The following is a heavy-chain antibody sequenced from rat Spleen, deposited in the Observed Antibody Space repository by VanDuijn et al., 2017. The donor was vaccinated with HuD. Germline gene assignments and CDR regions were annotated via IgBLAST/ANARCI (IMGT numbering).Heavy chain of an antibody. CDR3: ASLMYTPDYLGVMDV. Sequence: EVQLAESGGGLVQPGRSLKLSCEVSGFTFSDYYMAWVRQAPTKGLEWVARISYDGSSTYYRDSVKGRFTISRDNAKSILYLQMDSLRSEDTATYYCASLMYTPDYLGVMDVWGQGTSVTVSS. V-gene: IGHV5-7*01. CDR1: GFTFSDYY. CDR2: ISYDGSST. D-gene: IGHD1-6*01. J-gene: IGHJ4*01.